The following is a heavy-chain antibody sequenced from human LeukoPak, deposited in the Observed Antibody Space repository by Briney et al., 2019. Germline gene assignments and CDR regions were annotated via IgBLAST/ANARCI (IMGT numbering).Heavy chain of an antibody. D-gene: IGHD4-17*01. Sequence: GGSLRLSCAASGFTFSDYYMSWIRQTPGKGLEWVSYISSSGSSIYYADSVKGRFTISRDNAKNSLYLQMNSLRVEDTAMYYCARDGGYGDYVPYYYYYMDVWGKGTTVTVSS. CDR2: ISSSGSSI. V-gene: IGHV3-11*01. CDR1: GFTFSDYY. CDR3: ARDGGYGDYVPYYYYYMDV. J-gene: IGHJ6*03.